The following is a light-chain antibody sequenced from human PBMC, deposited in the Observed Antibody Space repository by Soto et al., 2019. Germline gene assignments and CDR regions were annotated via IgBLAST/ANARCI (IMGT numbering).Light chain of an antibody. Sequence: QSVLTQPASVSGSPGQSITISCTGTSSDIGGYYYVSWYQHLPGKAPKLLIYQVTNRPSRVSNRFSGSKSGNMASLTISGLQADDEADYYCTSYSSSDIFYVFGTGTKVTVL. V-gene: IGLV2-14*01. CDR2: QVT. CDR1: SSDIGGYYY. J-gene: IGLJ1*01. CDR3: TSYSSSDIFYV.